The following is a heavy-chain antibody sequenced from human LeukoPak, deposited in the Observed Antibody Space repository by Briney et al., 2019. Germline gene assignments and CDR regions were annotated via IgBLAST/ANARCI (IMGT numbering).Heavy chain of an antibody. CDR3: ARAHPRYCTNGVCWFDP. CDR1: GYTFTSYY. V-gene: IGHV1-46*01. D-gene: IGHD2-8*01. CDR2: INPSGGST. J-gene: IGHJ5*02. Sequence: ASVKVSCKASGYTFTSYYMHWVRQAPGQGLEWMGIINPSGGSTSYARKFQGRVTMTRDTPTSTVYMELSSLRSEDTAVYYCARAHPRYCTNGVCWFDPWGQGTLVTVSS.